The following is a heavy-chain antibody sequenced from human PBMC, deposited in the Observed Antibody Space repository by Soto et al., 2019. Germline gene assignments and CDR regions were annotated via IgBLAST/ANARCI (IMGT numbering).Heavy chain of an antibody. CDR3: ARVEYSSSFNYYYYMDV. V-gene: IGHV1-8*01. CDR2: MNPNSGNT. Sequence: VASVKVSCKASGYTFTSYDINWVRQATGQGLEWMGWMNPNSGNTGYAQKFQGRVTMTRNTSISTAYMELSSLRSEDTAVYYCARVEYSSSFNYYYYMDVWGKGTTVTVSS. CDR1: GYTFTSYD. J-gene: IGHJ6*03. D-gene: IGHD6-6*01.